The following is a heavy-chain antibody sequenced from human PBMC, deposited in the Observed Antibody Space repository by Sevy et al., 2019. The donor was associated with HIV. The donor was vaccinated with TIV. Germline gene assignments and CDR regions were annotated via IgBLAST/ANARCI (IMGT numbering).Heavy chain of an antibody. D-gene: IGHD4-17*01. CDR2: MNPNSGNT. CDR1: GYTFTSYD. CDR3: ARVGPYGDYFDY. J-gene: IGHJ4*02. V-gene: IGHV1-8*01. Sequence: ASVKVSCKASGYTFTSYDINRVRQATGQGLEWMGWMNPNSGNTGYAQKFQGRVTMTRNTSISSAYMELSSLRSEDTAVYYCARVGPYGDYFDYWGQGTLVTVSS.